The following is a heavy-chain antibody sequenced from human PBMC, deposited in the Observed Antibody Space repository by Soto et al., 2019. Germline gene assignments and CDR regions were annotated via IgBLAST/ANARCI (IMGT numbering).Heavy chain of an antibody. D-gene: IGHD2-8*01. CDR2: IIPIFGTA. CDR3: ARADGPHTNRLRWFDP. Sequence: QVQLVQSGAEVKKPGSSVKVSCKASGGTFNSYAISWVRQAPGQGLEWMGGIIPIFGTANYAQKFQGRVTINADESTSTAYMELSSLRSEDTAVYYCARADGPHTNRLRWFDPWGQGPLVTVSS. J-gene: IGHJ5*02. CDR1: GGTFNSYA. V-gene: IGHV1-69*12.